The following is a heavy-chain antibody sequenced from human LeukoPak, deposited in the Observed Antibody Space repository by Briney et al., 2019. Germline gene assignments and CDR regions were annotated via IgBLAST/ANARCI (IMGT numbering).Heavy chain of an antibody. V-gene: IGHV4-39*07. Sequence: PSETLSLTCTVSGDSISSRSYYWGWIRQPPGKGLEWIGTIYYSGSTYYSPSLKSRVTISVDTSKNQFSLKLSSVTAADTAVYYCARDYYSSSWYWFDPWGQGTLVTVSS. CDR1: GDSISSRSYY. CDR3: ARDYYSSSWYWFDP. D-gene: IGHD6-13*01. CDR2: IYYSGST. J-gene: IGHJ5*02.